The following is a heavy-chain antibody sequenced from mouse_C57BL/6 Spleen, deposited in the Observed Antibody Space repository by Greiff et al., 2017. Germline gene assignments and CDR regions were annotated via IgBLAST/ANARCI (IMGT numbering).Heavy chain of an antibody. J-gene: IGHJ1*03. Sequence: QVHVKQSGPGLVQPSQSLSITCTVSGFSLTSYGVHWVRQSPGKGLEWLGVIWRGGSTDYNAAFMSRLSITKDNSKSQVFFKMNSLQADDTAIYYCAIYYDYDYWYFDVWGTGTTVTVSS. CDR2: IWRGGST. D-gene: IGHD2-4*01. CDR3: AIYYDYDYWYFDV. CDR1: GFSLTSYG. V-gene: IGHV2-5*01.